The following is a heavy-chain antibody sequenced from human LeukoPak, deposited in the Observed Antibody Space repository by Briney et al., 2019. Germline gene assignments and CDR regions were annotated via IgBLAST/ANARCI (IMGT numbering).Heavy chain of an antibody. V-gene: IGHV3-23*01. CDR2: ISGSGATR. CDR1: GFTFSNYA. J-gene: IGHJ4*02. CDR3: ARGSGSSWYVHYYFDY. D-gene: IGHD6-13*01. Sequence: GGSLRLSCASSGFTFSNYAMSWVRQAPGKGLERVATISGSGATRNYADSVKGRFTISRDNSKNTLYLQINSLRAEDTALYYCARGSGSSWYVHYYFDYWGQGTLVTVSS.